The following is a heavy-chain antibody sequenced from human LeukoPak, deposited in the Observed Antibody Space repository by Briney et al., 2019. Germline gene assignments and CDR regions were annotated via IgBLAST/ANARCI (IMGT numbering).Heavy chain of an antibody. J-gene: IGHJ5*02. D-gene: IGHD3-10*01. CDR2: IYPGDSET. V-gene: IGHV5-51*01. Sequence: GESLKISCQGSGYSFSSYWIGWVRQLPGKGLEWMGIIYPGDSETRYSPSFQGQVTISADKSIRTAYLQWSSLKASDTAMYYCARQGVRGFGTWFDPWGQGTLVTVSA. CDR3: ARQGVRGFGTWFDP. CDR1: GYSFSSYW.